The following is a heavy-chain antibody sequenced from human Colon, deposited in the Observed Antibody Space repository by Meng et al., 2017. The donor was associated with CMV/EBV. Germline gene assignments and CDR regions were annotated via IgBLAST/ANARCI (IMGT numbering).Heavy chain of an antibody. CDR1: GFSFSRYS. D-gene: IGHD1-1*01. V-gene: IGHV3-21*01. CDR3: TRDRLEGGFSGPGF. CDR2: IGSSGGGI. J-gene: IGHJ4*02. Sequence: GESLKISCAASGFSFSRYSMNWLRQAPGKGLEWVSSIGSSGGGIYYPDSMKGRFTISRDNARNALYLEMSSLRAEDTAVYYCTRDRLEGGFSGPGFWGQGTLVTVSS.